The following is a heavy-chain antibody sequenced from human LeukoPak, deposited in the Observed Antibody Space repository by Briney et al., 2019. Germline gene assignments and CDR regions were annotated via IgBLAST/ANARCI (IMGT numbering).Heavy chain of an antibody. CDR2: INHSGST. CDR1: GGSFSGYY. J-gene: IGHJ4*02. Sequence: SETLSLTCAVYGGSFSGYYWSWIRQPPGKGLEWIGEINHSGSTNYNPSLKSRVTISVDTSKNQFSLTLSSVTAADTAVYYCARGSMISGYYFDYWGQGTLVTVSS. V-gene: IGHV4-34*01. CDR3: ARGSMISGYYFDY. D-gene: IGHD3-22*01.